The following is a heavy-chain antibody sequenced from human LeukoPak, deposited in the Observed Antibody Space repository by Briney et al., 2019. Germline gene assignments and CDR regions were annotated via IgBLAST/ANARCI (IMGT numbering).Heavy chain of an antibody. CDR3: ARLVDTTMADY. Sequence: GASLKISCNASGYSVTRYWIGWVRQMPGKDQEWIGIIYPNDSDTRYSPSFPGQVTISADKSISTAYLLWSSLKASDTALYYCARLVDTTMADYWGQGSLVTVSS. CDR2: IYPNDSDT. V-gene: IGHV5-51*01. J-gene: IGHJ4*02. CDR1: GYSVTRYW. D-gene: IGHD5-18*01.